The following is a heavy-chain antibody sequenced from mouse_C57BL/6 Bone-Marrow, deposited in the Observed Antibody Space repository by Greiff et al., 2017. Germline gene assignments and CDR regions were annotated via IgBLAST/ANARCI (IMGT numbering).Heavy chain of an antibody. CDR1: GYTFTSYG. D-gene: IGHD2-3*01. V-gene: IGHV1-81*01. CDR3: ARLGWLPLYWYFDV. CDR2: IYPRSGNT. J-gene: IGHJ1*03. Sequence: VQLVESGAELARPGASVKLSCKASGYTFTSYGISWVKQRTGQGLEWIGEIYPRSGNTYYNEKFKGKATLTADKSSSTAYMELRSLTSEDSAVYFCARLGWLPLYWYFDVWGTGTTVTVSS.